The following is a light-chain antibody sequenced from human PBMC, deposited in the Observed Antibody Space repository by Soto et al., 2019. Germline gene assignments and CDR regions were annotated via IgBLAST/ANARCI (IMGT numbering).Light chain of an antibody. V-gene: IGKV1-5*03. Sequence: DIQMTQSPSTLSASVGDRVTITCRASQSISVWLAWYQQKAGKAPNLLIYKASRLESGVPSRFSGSGSETELTITISSLQPDDFETYYCQHYNSYSEAFGQGTKVDIK. J-gene: IGKJ1*01. CDR3: QHYNSYSEA. CDR1: QSISVW. CDR2: KAS.